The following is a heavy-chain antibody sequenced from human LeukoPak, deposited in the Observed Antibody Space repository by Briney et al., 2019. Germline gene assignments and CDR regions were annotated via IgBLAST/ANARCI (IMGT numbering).Heavy chain of an antibody. V-gene: IGHV4-59*01. CDR1: GASISSSY. D-gene: IGHD3-22*01. CDR3: VRGNYDNRGYSNAFDI. Sequence: SETLSLTCTVSGASISSSYWSWIRQPPGERLEWIGFIYYNGSTNSNPSLKSRVTISADTSKNQFSLKLTSVTAADTAVYYCVRGNYDNRGYSNAFDIWGQGTMVTVSS. CDR2: IYYNGST. J-gene: IGHJ3*02.